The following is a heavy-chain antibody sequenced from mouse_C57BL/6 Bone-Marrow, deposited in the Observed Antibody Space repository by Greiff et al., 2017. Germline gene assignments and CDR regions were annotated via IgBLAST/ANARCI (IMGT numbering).Heavy chain of an antibody. CDR2: IYPSDSET. J-gene: IGHJ4*01. Sequence: QVQLQQSGAELVRPGSSVKLSCKASGYTFTSYWMDWVKQRPGQGLEWIGNIYPSDSETHYNQKFKDKATLTVDKSSSTAYMQLSSLTSEDSAVYYCATTMITTRGYYYAMDYWGQGTSVTVSS. D-gene: IGHD2-4*01. CDR3: ATTMITTRGYYYAMDY. CDR1: GYTFTSYW. V-gene: IGHV1-61*01.